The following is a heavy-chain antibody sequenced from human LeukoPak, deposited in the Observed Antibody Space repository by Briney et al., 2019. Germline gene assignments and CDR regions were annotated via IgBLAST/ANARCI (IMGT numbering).Heavy chain of an antibody. Sequence: GGSLRLSCAASGFTFSYYSMNWVRQAPGKGLEWLSYISSSGSSMCYADSVKGRFTISRDNAQNSVYLQMNSLRDEDTAVYYCARQTTVFDNWGQGTLVTVSS. CDR3: ARQTTVFDN. V-gene: IGHV3-48*02. D-gene: IGHD1-1*01. CDR1: GFTFSYYS. CDR2: ISSSGSSM. J-gene: IGHJ4*02.